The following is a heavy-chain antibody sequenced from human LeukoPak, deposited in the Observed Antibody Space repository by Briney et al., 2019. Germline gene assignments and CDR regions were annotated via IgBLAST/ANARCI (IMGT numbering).Heavy chain of an antibody. D-gene: IGHD2-8*01. CDR2: ISYSGSS. CDR1: GGSISSYY. CDR3: ARHRDCSNGICYLSSFDA. J-gene: IGHJ4*02. Sequence: PSETLSLTCTVSGGSISSYYWSCIRQPPGKALEWIGFISYSGSSNYNPSLKSRVTTSLDTSTNQFALKLSSVTAADTAVYYCARHRDCSNGICYLSSFDAWGQGTLVTVSS. V-gene: IGHV4-59*08.